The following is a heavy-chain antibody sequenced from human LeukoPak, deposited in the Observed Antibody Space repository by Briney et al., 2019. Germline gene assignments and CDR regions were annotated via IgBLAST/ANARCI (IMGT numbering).Heavy chain of an antibody. CDR2: ITSSSSTI. CDR3: ARDRPGSGWYYFDS. CDR1: GFTFSSYS. V-gene: IGHV3-48*01. J-gene: IGHJ4*02. D-gene: IGHD6-19*01. Sequence: PGGSLRLSCAASGFTFSSYSMNWVRQAPGKGLEWVSFITSSSSTIYYVDSVKGRSTISRDNAKNSLYLQMNSLRAEDTAVYYCARDRPGSGWYYFDSWGQGTLVTVSS.